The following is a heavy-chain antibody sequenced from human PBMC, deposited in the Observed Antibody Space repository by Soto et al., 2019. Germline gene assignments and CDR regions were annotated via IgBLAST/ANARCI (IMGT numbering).Heavy chain of an antibody. V-gene: IGHV4-31*03. J-gene: IGHJ6*02. CDR2: IYYSGST. D-gene: IGHD4-17*01. CDR1: GGCISSGGYY. Sequence: PSETLSLTCTVSGGCISSGGYYWSWIRQHPGKGLEWIGYIYYSGSTYYNPSLKSRVTISVDTSKNQFSLKLSSVTAADTAVYNCARFHPKTVTRHYYYGMDVWGQGTTVTVSS. CDR3: ARFHPKTVTRHYYYGMDV.